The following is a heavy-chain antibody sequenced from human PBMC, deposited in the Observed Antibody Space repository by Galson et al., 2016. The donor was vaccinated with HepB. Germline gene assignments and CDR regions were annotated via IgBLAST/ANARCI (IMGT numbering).Heavy chain of an antibody. D-gene: IGHD1-26*01. V-gene: IGHV3-53*01. J-gene: IGHJ4*02. CDR3: VGSHYRSSSDY. Sequence: LRLSCAASGFTVSDNYVSWVRQPPGKGLEWASGIYASGRTFYADSVKGRFTIDNSKNTLFLQMNSLRVEDAAVYYCVGSHYRSSSDYWGQGTLVTVSS. CDR1: GFTVSDNY. CDR2: IYASGRT.